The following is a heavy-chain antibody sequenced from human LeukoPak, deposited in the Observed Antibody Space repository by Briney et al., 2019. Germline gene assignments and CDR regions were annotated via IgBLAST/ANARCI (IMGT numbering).Heavy chain of an antibody. J-gene: IGHJ6*02. CDR1: GFTFSNYW. Sequence: GGSLRLSCAASGFTFSNYWMSWVRQAPGKELEWVASIKQDESDKYYVGSVKGRFTISRDNAKKSLCLQMNSLRAEDTAVYYCARDNRDIAVVPAAMGDYYYYGMDVWGQGTTVTVSS. V-gene: IGHV3-7*05. CDR2: IKQDESDK. D-gene: IGHD2-2*01. CDR3: ARDNRDIAVVPAAMGDYYYYGMDV.